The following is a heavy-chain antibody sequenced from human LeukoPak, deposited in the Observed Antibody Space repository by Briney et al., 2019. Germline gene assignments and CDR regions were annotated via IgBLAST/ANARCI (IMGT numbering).Heavy chain of an antibody. V-gene: IGHV3-30*18. Sequence: GGSLRLSCAASGFTFSSYGMHWVRQAPGKGLEWVAVISYDGSNKYYADSVKGRFTISRDNSKNTLYLQMNSLRAEDTAVYYCAKDLRDIVVVPAHHYYYGMDVWGPGTTVTVSS. CDR1: GFTFSSYG. J-gene: IGHJ6*02. D-gene: IGHD2-2*01. CDR3: AKDLRDIVVVPAHHYYYGMDV. CDR2: ISYDGSNK.